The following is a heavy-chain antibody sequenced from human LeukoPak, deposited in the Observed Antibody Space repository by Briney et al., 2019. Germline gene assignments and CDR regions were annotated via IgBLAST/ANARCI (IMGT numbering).Heavy chain of an antibody. Sequence: GESLKISCKGSGYSFASYWVAWVRQMPGKGLEWMGTIYPVDSDSRYSPSFQGQVTISADKSIRTAYLQWSSLKASDTAMYYCARQVGNYDSSGYGPSGYYYYYYMDVWGKGTTVTVSS. J-gene: IGHJ6*03. CDR2: IYPVDSDS. CDR3: ARQVGNYDSSGYGPSGYYYYYYMDV. V-gene: IGHV5-51*01. D-gene: IGHD3-22*01. CDR1: GYSFASYW.